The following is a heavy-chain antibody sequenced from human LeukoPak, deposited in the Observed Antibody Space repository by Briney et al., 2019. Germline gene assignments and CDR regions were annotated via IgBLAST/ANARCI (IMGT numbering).Heavy chain of an antibody. CDR1: GFTVSSNY. CDR2: ITASGDST. Sequence: GGSLRLSCAASGFTVSSNYMSWVRQAPGKGLEWVSGITASGDSTYYGDSVKGRFTMSRDNSQNTVYLQMNSLRVDDTAVYYCARRDIVVVVSASDYWGKGTLVTVSS. V-gene: IGHV3-53*01. D-gene: IGHD2-15*01. J-gene: IGHJ4*02. CDR3: ARRDIVVVVSASDY.